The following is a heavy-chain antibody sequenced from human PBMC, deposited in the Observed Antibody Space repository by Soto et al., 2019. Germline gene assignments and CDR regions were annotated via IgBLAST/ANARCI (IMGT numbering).Heavy chain of an antibody. J-gene: IGHJ6*02. V-gene: IGHV1-69*06. CDR3: ARSYYGSGSYWFYGMDV. CDR1: GYIFTAYS. CDR2: IIPSFATG. D-gene: IGHD3-10*01. Sequence: QVQLVQSGAEVKKPGASVKVSCKASGYIFTAYSMHWVRQAPGQGLEWMGGIIPSFATGNSAPEFQGRLTITADKSTTTAYMELSSLRSEDTAVYYCARSYYGSGSYWFYGMDVWGQGTTVTVSS.